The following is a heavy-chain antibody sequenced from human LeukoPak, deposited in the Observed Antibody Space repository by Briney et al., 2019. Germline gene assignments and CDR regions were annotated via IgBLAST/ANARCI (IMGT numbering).Heavy chain of an antibody. CDR1: GGSISSYY. V-gene: IGHV4-59*01. Sequence: SETLSLTCNVSGGSISSYYWSWIRQPPGKGLEWIGYIYYSGSTNYNPSLKSRVTISVDTSKNQFSLKLSSVTAADTAVYYCARNGNYEYYFDYWGQGTLVTVSS. J-gene: IGHJ4*02. CDR2: IYYSGST. CDR3: ARNGNYEYYFDY. D-gene: IGHD4-11*01.